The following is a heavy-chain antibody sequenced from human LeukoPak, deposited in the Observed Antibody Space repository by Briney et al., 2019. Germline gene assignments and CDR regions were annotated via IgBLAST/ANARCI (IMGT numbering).Heavy chain of an antibody. CDR2: ISGSGGST. J-gene: IGHJ4*02. Sequence: GGSQRLSCAASGFTFSSYAMSWVRQAPGKGLEWVSAISGSGGSTYYADSVKGRFTISRDNSKNTLYLQMNSLRAEDTAVYYCAKALAYCGGDCYSTIDYWGQGTLVTVSS. CDR3: AKALAYCGGDCYSTIDY. CDR1: GFTFSSYA. D-gene: IGHD2-21*02. V-gene: IGHV3-23*01.